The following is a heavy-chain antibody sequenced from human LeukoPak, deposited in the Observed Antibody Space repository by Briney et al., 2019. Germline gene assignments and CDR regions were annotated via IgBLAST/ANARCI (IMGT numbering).Heavy chain of an antibody. CDR2: MWHDGSRE. J-gene: IGHJ4*02. CDR3: ARDLSFGSLDF. CDR1: GFILSTHG. D-gene: IGHD1-26*01. V-gene: IGHV3-33*01. Sequence: GVSLRLSCAAPGFILSTHGRHWVRQAPGKGLEWVAGMWHDGSREDYEDSVKGRFTISRDMSKNTLNLQMNSLRVEDTAMFYCARDLSFGSLDFGGQGTLVTVSS.